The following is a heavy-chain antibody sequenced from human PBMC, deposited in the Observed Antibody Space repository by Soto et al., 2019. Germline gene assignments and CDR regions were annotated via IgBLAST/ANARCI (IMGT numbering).Heavy chain of an antibody. J-gene: IGHJ6*02. Sequence: PSETLSLTCAVSGGSISSSNWWSWVRQPPGKGLEWIGEIYHSGSTNYNPSLKSRVTISVDKSKNQFSLKLSSVTAADTAVYYCARDLEYTGYSSGWSSPTYYYYGMDVWGQGTTVTVSS. CDR2: IYHSGST. CDR3: ARDLEYTGYSSGWSSPTYYYYGMDV. V-gene: IGHV4-4*02. D-gene: IGHD6-19*01. CDR1: GGSISSSNW.